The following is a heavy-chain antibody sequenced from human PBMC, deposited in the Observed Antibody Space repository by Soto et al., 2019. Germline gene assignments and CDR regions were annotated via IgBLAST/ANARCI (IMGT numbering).Heavy chain of an antibody. V-gene: IGHV3-9*01. CDR3: ARDGRPTTPHLDYYYYMDV. CDR1: GFTFDDYA. CDR2: ISWNSGST. D-gene: IGHD5-12*01. Sequence: PGGSLRLSCAASGFTFDDYAMHWVRQAPGKGLEWVSGISWNSGSTGYADSVKGRFTISRDNAKNSLYLQMNSLRAEDTAVYYCARDGRPTTPHLDYYYYMDVWGKGTTVTVSS. J-gene: IGHJ6*03.